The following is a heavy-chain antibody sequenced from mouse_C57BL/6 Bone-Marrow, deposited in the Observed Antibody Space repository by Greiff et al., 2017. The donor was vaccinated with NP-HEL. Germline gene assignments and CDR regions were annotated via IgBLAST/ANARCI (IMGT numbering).Heavy chain of an antibody. CDR3: ARKGLDY. V-gene: IGHV1-82*01. CDR2: IYPGDGDT. J-gene: IGHJ2*01. CDR1: GYAFSSSW. Sequence: QVQLQQSGPELVKPGASVKISCKASGYAFSSSWMNWVKQRPGKGLEWIGRIYPGDGDTNYNGKFTGKATLTEDKSSSTAYMQLSSLTSEDSAVYFCARKGLDYWGQGTTLTVSS.